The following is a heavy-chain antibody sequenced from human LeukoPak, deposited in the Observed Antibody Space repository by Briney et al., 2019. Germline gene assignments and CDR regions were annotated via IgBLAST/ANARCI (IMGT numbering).Heavy chain of an antibody. CDR3: ARRVQAIDAFDI. D-gene: IGHD1-1*01. Sequence: PSETLSLTRTVSGGSISSGSYYWSWIRQPAGKGLEWIGRFYSSGSTDYNPSLKSRVTLSVDISKNQFSLNLSSVTAADTAVYYYARRVQAIDAFDIWGQGTMVTVSS. J-gene: IGHJ3*02. V-gene: IGHV4-61*02. CDR2: FYSSGST. CDR1: GGSISSGSYY.